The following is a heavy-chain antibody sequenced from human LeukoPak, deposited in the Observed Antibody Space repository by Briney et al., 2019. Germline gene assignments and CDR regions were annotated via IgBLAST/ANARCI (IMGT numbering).Heavy chain of an antibody. Sequence: GGSLRLSCVGSGFTFSSYSMNWLRQAPGKGLEWISYIRSNSSTIYYADSVKGRFTISRDNAKNSVYLQMNSLRAEDTAVYYCARKYAFDIWGQGTKVTVSS. V-gene: IGHV3-48*01. CDR2: IRSNSSTI. J-gene: IGHJ3*02. CDR1: GFTFSSYS. CDR3: ARKYAFDI.